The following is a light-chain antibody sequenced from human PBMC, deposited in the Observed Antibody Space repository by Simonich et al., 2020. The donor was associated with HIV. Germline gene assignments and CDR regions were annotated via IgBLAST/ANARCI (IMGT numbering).Light chain of an antibody. J-gene: IGLJ3*02. Sequence: QSALTQPRSVSGSPGQSVTISCTGPSSDVGGHNYVSWYQQHPGKAPKLMIYDVSKRPSGVPDRFSGSKSGNTASLTISGLQAEDEADYYCCSYAGSYTWVFGGGTKLTVL. CDR3: CSYAGSYTWV. V-gene: IGLV2-11*01. CDR2: DVS. CDR1: SSDVGGHNY.